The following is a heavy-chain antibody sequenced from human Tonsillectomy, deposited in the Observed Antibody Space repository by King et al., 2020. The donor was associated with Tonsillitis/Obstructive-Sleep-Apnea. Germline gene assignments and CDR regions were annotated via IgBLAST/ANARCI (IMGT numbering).Heavy chain of an antibody. D-gene: IGHD2-2*01. CDR2: ISAYNGDT. CDR3: ARDECSSTSCYSADWDY. V-gene: IGHV1-18*01. J-gene: IGHJ4*02. CDR1: GYTFTNYG. Sequence: VQSGADVKKPGASVKVSCKASGYTFTNYGITWVRQAPGQGLEWMGWISAYNGDTNYAQKLQGRVTMTTDTSTSTAYMELRSLRSDDTAVYYCARDECSSTSCYSADWDYWGQGTLVTVSS.